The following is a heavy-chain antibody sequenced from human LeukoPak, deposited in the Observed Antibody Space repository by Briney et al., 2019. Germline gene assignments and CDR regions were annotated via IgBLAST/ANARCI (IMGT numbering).Heavy chain of an antibody. D-gene: IGHD1-26*01. CDR1: GGSFSGYY. J-gene: IGHJ4*02. Sequence: SETLSLTCAVYGGSFSGYYWSWIRQPPGKGLEWIGEINHSGSTNYNPSLKSRVTISVDTSKNQFSLKLSSVTAADTAVYYCARRSYRALDYWGQGTLVTVSS. V-gene: IGHV4-34*01. CDR2: INHSGST. CDR3: ARRSYRALDY.